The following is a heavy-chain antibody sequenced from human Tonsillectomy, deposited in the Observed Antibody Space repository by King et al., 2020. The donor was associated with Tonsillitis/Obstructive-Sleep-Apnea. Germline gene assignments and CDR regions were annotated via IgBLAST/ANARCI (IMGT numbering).Heavy chain of an antibody. J-gene: IGHJ6*03. CDR1: GESFSGYY. CDR3: ARGYCSNTSCYPYYYYMDV. CDR2: INHSGST. D-gene: IGHD2-2*01. Sequence: VQLQQWGAGLLKPSKTLSLTCAVYGESFSGYYWNWIRQPPGKGLEWIGEINHSGSTIYNPSLKSRVTISVDTSKYQFSLNLSSVTAADTAVYYCARGYCSNTSCYPYYYYMDVWGKGTTVTVSS. V-gene: IGHV4-34*01.